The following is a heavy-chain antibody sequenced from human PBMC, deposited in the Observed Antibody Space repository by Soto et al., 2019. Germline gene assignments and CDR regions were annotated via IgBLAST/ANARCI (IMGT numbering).Heavy chain of an antibody. J-gene: IGHJ5*02. Sequence: QVQLQESGPGLVKPSETLSLTCTVSGGSVSSGGYYWSWIRQPPGKGLEWIGYIYYSGSTNYNPSLKSRVTISVDTSKNQFSLKLSSVTAADTAVYYCARFSIAAAGAFDPWGQGTLVTVSS. CDR1: GGSVSSGGYY. D-gene: IGHD6-13*01. V-gene: IGHV4-61*08. CDR3: ARFSIAAAGAFDP. CDR2: IYYSGST.